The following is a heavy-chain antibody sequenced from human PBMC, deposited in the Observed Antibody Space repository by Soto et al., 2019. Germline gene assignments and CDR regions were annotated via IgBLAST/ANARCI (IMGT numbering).Heavy chain of an antibody. CDR3: ARVELAARDAFDI. D-gene: IGHD6-6*01. CDR2: ISYDGSNK. Sequence: GSLRLSCAASGFTFSSYAMHWVRQAPGKGLEWVAVISYDGSNKYYADSVKGRFTISRDNSKNTLYLQMNSLRAEDTAVYYCARVELAARDAFDIWGQGTMVTVSS. CDR1: GFTFSSYA. J-gene: IGHJ3*02. V-gene: IGHV3-30*04.